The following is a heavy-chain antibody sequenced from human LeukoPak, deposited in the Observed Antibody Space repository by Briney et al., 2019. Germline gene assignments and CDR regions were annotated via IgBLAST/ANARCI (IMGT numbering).Heavy chain of an antibody. CDR3: AKYPQLQQLVRVFVY. CDR2: VNSNGGST. Sequence: PGGSLRLSCAASGFTFSSHAMSWVRQAPGKGLEWGSGVNSNGGSTAYADSVKGRFTISRDNSKNTVYLQMNSLRAEDTAVYYCAKYPQLQQLVRVFVYWGQGTLVTVSS. D-gene: IGHD6-13*01. V-gene: IGHV3-23*01. CDR1: GFTFSSHA. J-gene: IGHJ4*02.